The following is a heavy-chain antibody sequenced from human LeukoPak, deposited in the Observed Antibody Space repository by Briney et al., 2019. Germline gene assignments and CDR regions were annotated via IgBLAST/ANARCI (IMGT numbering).Heavy chain of an antibody. CDR1: GYTFTSYY. D-gene: IGHD1-26*01. Sequence: ASVKVSCKASGYTFTSYYMHWVRQAPGQGLEWMGIINPSGGSTSYAQKFQGRVTMTRDMATSTVYMELSSLRSEDTAVYYCAGGLGWAPGWFDPWGQGTLVTVSS. CDR2: INPSGGST. CDR3: AGGLGWAPGWFDP. V-gene: IGHV1-46*01. J-gene: IGHJ5*02.